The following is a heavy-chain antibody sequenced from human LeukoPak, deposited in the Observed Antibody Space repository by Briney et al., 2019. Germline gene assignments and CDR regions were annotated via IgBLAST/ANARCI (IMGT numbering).Heavy chain of an antibody. CDR1: GFTFSSYN. V-gene: IGHV3-21*01. Sequence: PGGSLRLSCAASGFTFSSYNMNWVRQAPGKGLEWVSSISSYSDYIYYADSVKGRSTISRDNAENSLYLQMNSLRVEDMAVYFCARPYSSSSPDGFDIWGQGTMVTVSS. J-gene: IGHJ3*02. CDR3: ARPYSSSSPDGFDI. D-gene: IGHD6-13*01. CDR2: ISSYSDYI.